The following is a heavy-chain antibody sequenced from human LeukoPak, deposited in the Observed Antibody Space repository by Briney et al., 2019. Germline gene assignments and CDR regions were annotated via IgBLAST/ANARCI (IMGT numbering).Heavy chain of an antibody. CDR2: ISYDGSNK. Sequence: GGSLRLSCVASGFTFSSYAMHWVRQAPGKGLEWVAVISYDGSNKYYADSVKGRFTISRDNSKNTLYLQMNSLRAEDTAVYYCARDYGDYVGWFDPWGQGTLVTVSS. J-gene: IGHJ5*02. CDR3: ARDYGDYVGWFDP. D-gene: IGHD4-17*01. V-gene: IGHV3-30*04. CDR1: GFTFSSYA.